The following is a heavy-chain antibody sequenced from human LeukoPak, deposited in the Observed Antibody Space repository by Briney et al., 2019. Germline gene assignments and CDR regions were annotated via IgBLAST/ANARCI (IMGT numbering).Heavy chain of an antibody. CDR3: AREEDSNWGSY. Sequence: SVKVTCKASGGTFSSYGISWVRQAPGQGLEWMGRIIPIFGTANYAQKFQGRVTITTDESTSTAYMELSSLRSEDTAVYYCAREEDSNWGSYWGQGTLVTVSS. CDR1: GGTFSSYG. CDR2: IIPIFGTA. J-gene: IGHJ4*02. D-gene: IGHD7-27*01. V-gene: IGHV1-69*05.